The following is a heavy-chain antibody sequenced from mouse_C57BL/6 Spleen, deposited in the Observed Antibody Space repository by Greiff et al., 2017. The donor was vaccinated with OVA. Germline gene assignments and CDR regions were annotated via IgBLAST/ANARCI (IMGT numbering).Heavy chain of an antibody. J-gene: IGHJ2*01. CDR1: GYTFTDYY. CDR2: INPNNGGT. D-gene: IGHD2-4*01. Sequence: VHVKQSGPELVKPGASVKISCKASGYTFTDYYMNWVKQSHGKSLEWIGDINPNNGGTSYNQKFKGKATLTVDKSSSTAYMELRSLTSEDSAVYYCATIYYDYETFDYWGQGTTLTVSS. CDR3: ATIYYDYETFDY. V-gene: IGHV1-26*01.